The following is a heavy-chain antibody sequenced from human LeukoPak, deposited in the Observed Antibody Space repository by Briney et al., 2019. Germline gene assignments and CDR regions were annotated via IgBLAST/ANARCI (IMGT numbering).Heavy chain of an antibody. CDR1: GYTFTSYD. Sequence: ASVKVSCKASGYTFTSYDINWVRQATGQGLEWMGWMNPNSGNTGYAQKFQGGVTMTRNTSISTAYMELSSLRSGDTAVYYCARVSAILFMDVWGQGTTVTVSS. D-gene: IGHD2-2*02. J-gene: IGHJ6*02. CDR2: MNPNSGNT. CDR3: ARVSAILFMDV. V-gene: IGHV1-8*01.